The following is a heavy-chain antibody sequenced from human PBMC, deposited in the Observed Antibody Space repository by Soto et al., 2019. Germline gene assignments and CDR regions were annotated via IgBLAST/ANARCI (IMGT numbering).Heavy chain of an antibody. Sequence: SVKVSCKASGGTFSSYAISWVRQAPGQGLEWMGGIIPIFGTANYAQKFQGRVTITADESTSTAYMELSSLRSEDTAVYYCARWTAVSAGYSSGWSIVSDYYYYGMDVWGQGTTVTVSS. D-gene: IGHD6-19*01. CDR3: ARWTAVSAGYSSGWSIVSDYYYYGMDV. J-gene: IGHJ6*02. V-gene: IGHV1-69*13. CDR1: GGTFSSYA. CDR2: IIPIFGTA.